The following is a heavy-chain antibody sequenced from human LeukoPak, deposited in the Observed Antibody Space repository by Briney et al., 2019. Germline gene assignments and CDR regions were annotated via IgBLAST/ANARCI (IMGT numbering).Heavy chain of an antibody. CDR3: AKHRDDYYGGFDY. D-gene: IGHD3-10*01. CDR1: GFTFSSYW. V-gene: IGHV3-23*01. Sequence: GGSLRLSCAASGFTFSSYWMSWVRRAPGKGLQWVSTISSSGGATYYADSVKGRFTISRDTSTNTLYLQMNSLRAEDTAVYYCAKHRDDYYGGFDYWGQGTLVTVSS. J-gene: IGHJ4*02. CDR2: ISSSGGAT.